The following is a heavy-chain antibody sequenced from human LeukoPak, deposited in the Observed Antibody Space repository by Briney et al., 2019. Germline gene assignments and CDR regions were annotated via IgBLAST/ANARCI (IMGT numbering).Heavy chain of an antibody. Sequence: QSGGSLRLSCAASGFTFSSYAMSWVRQAPGKGLEWVSAISGSGGSTYYADSVKGRFTISRDNSKNTLYLQMNSLRAEDTAVYYCAKAPRHCSSTSRYFYYMDVWGKGTTVTVSS. J-gene: IGHJ6*03. CDR1: GFTFSSYA. CDR3: AKAPRHCSSTSRYFYYMDV. V-gene: IGHV3-23*01. D-gene: IGHD2-2*01. CDR2: ISGSGGST.